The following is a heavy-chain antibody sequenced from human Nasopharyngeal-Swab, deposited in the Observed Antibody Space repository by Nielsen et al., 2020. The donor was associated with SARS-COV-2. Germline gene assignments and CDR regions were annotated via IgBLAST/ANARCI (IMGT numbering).Heavy chain of an antibody. D-gene: IGHD2-2*01. J-gene: IGHJ6*02. CDR2: INHSGST. CDR3: ARGGYYCSSTSCYYYSGYYYGMDV. Sequence: RQAPGKGLGWIGEINHSGSTKHNPSLKSRVNISVDTSKNQFSLKVSSVTAADTAVYYCARGGYYCSSTSCYYYSGYYYGMDVWGQGTTVTVSS. V-gene: IGHV4-34*01.